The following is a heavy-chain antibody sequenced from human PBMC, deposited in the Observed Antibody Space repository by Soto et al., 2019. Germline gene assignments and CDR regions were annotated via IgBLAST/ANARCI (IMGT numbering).Heavy chain of an antibody. Sequence: PGGSLRLSCAASGFTFSDYYMSWIRQAPGKGLEWVSYISSSSSYTNYADSVKGRFTISRDNAKNSLYLQMNSLTTEDIAIYYCAKIALVGSFGFELAREYWGQGRLVTVSS. CDR1: GFTFSDYY. J-gene: IGHJ4*02. CDR2: ISSSSSYT. CDR3: AKIALVGSFGFELAREY. V-gene: IGHV3-11*03. D-gene: IGHD2-8*02.